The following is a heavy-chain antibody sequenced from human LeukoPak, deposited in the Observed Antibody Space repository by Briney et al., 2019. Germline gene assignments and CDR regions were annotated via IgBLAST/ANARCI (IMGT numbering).Heavy chain of an antibody. Sequence: SETLSLTCTVSGYSISGGYYWGWIRQPPGKGLEWIGSIYHSGSTYYNPSLKSRVTISVDTSKNQFSLKLNSVTAADTAVYYCARRVGPFDYWGQGTLVTVSS. D-gene: IGHD3-16*01. J-gene: IGHJ4*02. CDR3: ARRVGPFDY. V-gene: IGHV4-38-2*02. CDR1: GYSISGGYY. CDR2: IYHSGST.